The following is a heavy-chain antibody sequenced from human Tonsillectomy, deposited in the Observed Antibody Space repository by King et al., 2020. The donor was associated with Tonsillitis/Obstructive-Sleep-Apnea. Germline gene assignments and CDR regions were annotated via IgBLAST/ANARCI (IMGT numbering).Heavy chain of an antibody. J-gene: IGHJ3*02. CDR3: AKDPPRGGVTGGRAFEI. CDR1: GFTFISYA. CDR2: ISGSGGST. V-gene: IGHV3-23*04. D-gene: IGHD3-16*01. Sequence: VQLVESGGGLVQPGGSLRPSCAASGFTFISYAMSWVRQAPGKGLEWVSGISGSGGSTYYADSVKGRFTISRDNSKNTLYLQMNNLRAEDTAVYYCAKDPPRGGVTGGRAFEIWGQGTMVTVSS.